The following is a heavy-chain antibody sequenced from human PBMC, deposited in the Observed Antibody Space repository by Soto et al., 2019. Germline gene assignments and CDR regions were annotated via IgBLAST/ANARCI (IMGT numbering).Heavy chain of an antibody. CDR3: AQEDCSGGSCYYDY. D-gene: IGHD2-15*01. Sequence: PGGSLRLSCAASGFTFSSYAMSWVRQAPGKGLEWVSAISGSGGRTYYADSVKGRFTISRDNSKNTLYLQMNSLRAEDTAIYYCAQEDCSGGSCYYDYWGQGTLVTVSS. CDR2: ISGSGGRT. J-gene: IGHJ4*02. V-gene: IGHV3-23*01. CDR1: GFTFSSYA.